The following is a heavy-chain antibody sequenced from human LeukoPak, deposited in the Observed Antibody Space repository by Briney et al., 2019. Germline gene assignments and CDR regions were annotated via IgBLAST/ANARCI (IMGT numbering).Heavy chain of an antibody. V-gene: IGHV3-33*06. J-gene: IGHJ4*02. D-gene: IGHD1-26*01. Sequence: GGSLRLSSAAPGDTFRIYGIHWGRQTPGKGLEWVAVIWYDGSNIYYADSVKGRFTISRDNSKNTLFLQMSRMTAEDTGVYYGTKALAKGRYIDYWGQGTLVTVSS. CDR3: TKALAKGRYIDY. CDR1: GDTFRIYG. CDR2: IWYDGSNI.